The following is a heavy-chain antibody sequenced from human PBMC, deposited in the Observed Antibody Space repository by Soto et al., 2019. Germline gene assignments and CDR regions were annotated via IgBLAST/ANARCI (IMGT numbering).Heavy chain of an antibody. Sequence: HPGGSLRLSCAASGFTFSSYSMNWVRQAPGKGLEWVSYISSSSSTIYYADSVKGRFTISRDNAKNLLYLQMNSLRVDDTAVYYCVPDSVGPWGQGTLVTVSS. CDR3: VPDSVGP. D-gene: IGHD4-4*01. V-gene: IGHV3-48*04. CDR1: GFTFSSYS. CDR2: ISSSSSTI. J-gene: IGHJ5*02.